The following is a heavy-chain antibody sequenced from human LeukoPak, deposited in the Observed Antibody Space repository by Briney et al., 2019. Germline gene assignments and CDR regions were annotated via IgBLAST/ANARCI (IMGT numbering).Heavy chain of an antibody. Sequence: SETLSLTCTVSGGSISIYYWSWIRQPPGKGLEWIGYIYYSGSTNYNPSLKSRVTISVDTSKNQFSLKLSSVTAADTAVYYCARGPEYYDILTGRQLRTFDYWGQGTLVTVSS. D-gene: IGHD3-9*01. CDR1: GGSISIYY. J-gene: IGHJ4*02. V-gene: IGHV4-59*08. CDR3: ARGPEYYDILTGRQLRTFDY. CDR2: IYYSGST.